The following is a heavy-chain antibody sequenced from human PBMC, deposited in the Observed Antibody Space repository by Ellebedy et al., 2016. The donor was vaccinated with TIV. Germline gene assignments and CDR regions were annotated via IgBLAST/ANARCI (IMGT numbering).Heavy chain of an antibody. CDR2: IYHSGST. V-gene: IGHV4-30-2*01. J-gene: IGHJ5*02. CDR3: ARGVDTAMVTGYNWFDP. D-gene: IGHD5-18*01. Sequence: SETLSLTXAVSGGSISSGGYSWSWIRQPPGKGLEWIGYIYHSGSTYYNPSLKSRVTISVDRSKNQFSLKLSSVTAADTAVYYCARGVDTAMVTGYNWFDPWGQGTLVTVSS. CDR1: GGSISSGGYS.